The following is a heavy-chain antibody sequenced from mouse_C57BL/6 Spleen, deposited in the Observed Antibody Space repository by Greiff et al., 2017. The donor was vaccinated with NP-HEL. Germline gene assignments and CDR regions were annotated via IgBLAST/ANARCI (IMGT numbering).Heavy chain of an antibody. CDR3: ARSGTGTGRTNYAMDY. J-gene: IGHJ4*01. Sequence: VQLKQSGAELVRPGSSVKMSCKTSGYTFTSYGINWVKQRPVQGLEWIGYIYIGNGYTEYNEKFKGKATLTSDTSSSTAYMQRSSLTSEDSAIYFCARSGTGTGRTNYAMDYWGQGTSVTVSS. CDR2: IYIGNGYT. CDR1: GYTFTSYG. V-gene: IGHV1-58*01. D-gene: IGHD4-1*01.